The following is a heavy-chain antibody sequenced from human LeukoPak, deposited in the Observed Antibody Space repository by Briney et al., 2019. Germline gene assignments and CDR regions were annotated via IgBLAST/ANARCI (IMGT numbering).Heavy chain of an antibody. CDR1: GGTFSSYA. CDR2: IIPIFGTA. D-gene: IGHD2-2*01. Sequence: GASVKVSCKASGGTFSSYAISWVRQAPGQGLEWMGGIIPIFGTANYAQKFQGRVTITADESTSTAYMELSSLRSEDTAVYYCARSQYCSSTSCPVGYWGRGTLVTVSS. V-gene: IGHV1-69*13. CDR3: ARSQYCSSTSCPVGY. J-gene: IGHJ4*02.